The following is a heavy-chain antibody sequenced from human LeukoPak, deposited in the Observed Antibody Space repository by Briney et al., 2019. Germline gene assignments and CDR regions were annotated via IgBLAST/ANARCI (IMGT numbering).Heavy chain of an antibody. CDR2: VNDDGST. J-gene: IGHJ5*02. CDR1: GGSFSDTY. Sequence: SETLSLTSAVYGGSFSDTYWSWIRQPPGKGLEWIGEVNDDGSTNYNPSLKSRVTISIDTSKNQFSLSLSSVTAADTAVYYCAGGHRNWLLSWFDPWGRGTLVTVSS. D-gene: IGHD3-9*01. CDR3: AGGHRNWLLSWFDP. V-gene: IGHV4-34*01.